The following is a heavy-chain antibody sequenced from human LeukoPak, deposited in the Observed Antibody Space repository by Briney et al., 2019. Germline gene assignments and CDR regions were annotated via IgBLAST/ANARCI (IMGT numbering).Heavy chain of an antibody. D-gene: IGHD3-10*02. CDR3: ARDVRRSY. V-gene: IGHV3-23*01. Sequence: GGSLRLSCAASGFTFSSFAMSWVRQAPGKGLEWVSTISGSGVGTYYADSVKGRFTDSRDNSKNTLYLQMNSLRAEDTAVYNCARDVRRSYWGQGTLVTVSS. J-gene: IGHJ4*02. CDR1: GFTFSSFA. CDR2: ISGSGVGT.